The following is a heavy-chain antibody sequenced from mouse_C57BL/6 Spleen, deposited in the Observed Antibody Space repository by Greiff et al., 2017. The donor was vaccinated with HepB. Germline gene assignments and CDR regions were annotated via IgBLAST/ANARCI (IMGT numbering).Heavy chain of an antibody. CDR2: ISSGSSTI. Sequence: EVMLVESGGGLVKPGGSLKLSCAASGFTFSDYGMHWVRQAPEKGLEWVAYISSGSSTIYYADTVKGRFTISRDNAKNTLFLQMTSLRSEDTAMYYCARGVYYAMDYWGQRTSVTVSS. V-gene: IGHV5-17*01. J-gene: IGHJ4*01. CDR1: GFTFSDYG. CDR3: ARGVYYAMDY.